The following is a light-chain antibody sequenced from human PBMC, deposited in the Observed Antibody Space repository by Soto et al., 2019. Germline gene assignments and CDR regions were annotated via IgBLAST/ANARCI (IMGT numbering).Light chain of an antibody. CDR1: NLHTKN. J-gene: IGLJ2*01. V-gene: IGLV3-21*02. CDR2: DDD. Sequence: SYVLTQPPSVSVAPGQTAIFTCGGDNLHTKNVHWYQQRPGQAPVLVIYDDDDRPSGIPERVSGSNSGNLATLTLSRVEARDEADYFCQVWDSNSGAVFGGGTKVTVL. CDR3: QVWDSNSGAV.